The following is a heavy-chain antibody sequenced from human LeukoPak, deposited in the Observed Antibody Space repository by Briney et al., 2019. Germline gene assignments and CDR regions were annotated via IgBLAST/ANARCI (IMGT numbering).Heavy chain of an antibody. CDR2: ISGDGDRT. V-gene: IGHV3-43*02. CDR3: ARDTTRPINYFDTNGYYSVFDY. J-gene: IGHJ4*02. D-gene: IGHD3-22*01. CDR1: GFTFDGHA. Sequence: GGSLRLSCAASGFTFDGHAMHWVRQAPGKGLEGVSVISGDGDRTYYADSVKGRFTISRDNAKNSLYLQVSSLRAEDTAVYYCARDTTRPINYFDTNGYYSVFDYWGQGTLVTVSS.